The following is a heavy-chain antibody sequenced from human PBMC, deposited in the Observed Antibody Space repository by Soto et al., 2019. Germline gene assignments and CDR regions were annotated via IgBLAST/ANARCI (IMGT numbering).Heavy chain of an antibody. Sequence: PGGSLRLSCAASGFTFDDYAMHWVRQAPGKGLEWVSGISWNSGSIGYADSVKGRFTISRDNAKNSLYLQMNSLRAEDTALYYCAKIVTVAATHSVLGAFDIWGQGTMVTVSS. J-gene: IGHJ3*02. V-gene: IGHV3-9*01. CDR2: ISWNSGSI. D-gene: IGHD6-25*01. CDR1: GFTFDDYA. CDR3: AKIVTVAATHSVLGAFDI.